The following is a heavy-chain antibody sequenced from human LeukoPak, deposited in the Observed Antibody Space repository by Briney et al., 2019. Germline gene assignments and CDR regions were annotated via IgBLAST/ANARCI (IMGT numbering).Heavy chain of an antibody. CDR2: INPHSGDT. CDR1: GYTFTGYY. Sequence: ASVKVSCKASGYTFTGYYINRVRQAPGQGLEWMGWINPHSGDTNYAQKFQGRVTMTRDTSITTAYMELSRLIFDDTAVYYCARQEAAEDYWGQGTLVTVSS. CDR3: ARQEAAEDY. J-gene: IGHJ4*02. V-gene: IGHV1-2*02. D-gene: IGHD6-13*01.